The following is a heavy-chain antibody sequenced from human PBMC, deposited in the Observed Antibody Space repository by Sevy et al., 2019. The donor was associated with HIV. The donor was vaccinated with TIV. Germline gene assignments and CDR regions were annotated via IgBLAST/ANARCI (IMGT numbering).Heavy chain of an antibody. V-gene: IGHV4-61*01. CDR3: ARGTTVRFLNWFDP. Sequence: SETLSLTCTVSGGSVSSGSYYWSWIRQPPGKGLEWIGYIYYSGSTNYNPSLKSRFTISVDTSKNPFSLKLRSVTAADTAVYYCARGTTVRFLNWFDPWGQGTLVTVSS. D-gene: IGHD3-3*01. CDR2: IYYSGST. CDR1: GGSVSSGSYY. J-gene: IGHJ5*02.